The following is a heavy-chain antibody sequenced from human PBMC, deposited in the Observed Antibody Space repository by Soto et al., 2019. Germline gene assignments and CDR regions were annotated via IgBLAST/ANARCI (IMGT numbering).Heavy chain of an antibody. Sequence: PSETLSLTCAVHGGSFSGYYWSWIRQPPGKGLEWIGEINHSGSTNYNPSLKSRVTISVDTSKNQFSLKLSSVTAADTAVYYCARVAYIVLVPAASNWFDPWGQGALVTVSS. J-gene: IGHJ5*02. CDR3: ARVAYIVLVPAASNWFDP. D-gene: IGHD2-2*01. CDR1: GGSFSGYY. V-gene: IGHV4-34*01. CDR2: INHSGST.